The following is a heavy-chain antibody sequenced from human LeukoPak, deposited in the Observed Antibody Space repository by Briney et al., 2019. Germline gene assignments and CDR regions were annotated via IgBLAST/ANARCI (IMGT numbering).Heavy chain of an antibody. D-gene: IGHD2-21*02. CDR3: ARGPGGDRAIDY. CDR2: IYTSGST. CDR1: GGSISSGSYY. V-gene: IGHV4-61*02. J-gene: IGHJ4*02. Sequence: SQTLSLTCTVSGGSISSGSYYWNWIRQPAGRGLEWIGRIYTSGSTNYNPSLKSRVTISVDTSKNQFSLKLSSVTAADTAVYYCARGPGGDRAIDYWGQGTLVTVSS.